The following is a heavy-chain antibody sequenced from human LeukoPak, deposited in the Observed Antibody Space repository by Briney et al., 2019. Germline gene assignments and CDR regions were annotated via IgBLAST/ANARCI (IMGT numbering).Heavy chain of an antibody. V-gene: IGHV4-61*01. CDR2: VDYSGST. CDR3: ARGIRTGYGY. Sequence: PSETLSLTCSVSGGSVRSGNYYWSWIRQPPGKGLEWIGYVDYSGSTSYNPSLRRRVTISLDTSKNQFSLKVMYLTAADTAVYYCARGIRTGYGYWGQGILVTVSS. J-gene: IGHJ4*02. CDR1: GGSVRSGNYY. D-gene: IGHD1-1*01.